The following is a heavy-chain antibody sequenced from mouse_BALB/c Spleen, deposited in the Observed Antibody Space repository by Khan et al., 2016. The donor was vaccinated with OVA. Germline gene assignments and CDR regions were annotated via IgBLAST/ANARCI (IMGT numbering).Heavy chain of an antibody. Sequence: EVKLLESGPGLVKPSQSLSLTCTVTGYSITSDYAWNWIRQFPGNKLEWMGYIRYSGNTKYNPSLKSRVSITRHPSKTPFFLPLNSVTIEDTATYYCARIYGGDFDYWGQGTTLTVSS. V-gene: IGHV3-2*02. CDR3: ARIYGGDFDY. CDR1: GYSITSDYA. CDR2: IRYSGNT. J-gene: IGHJ2*01. D-gene: IGHD1-1*01.